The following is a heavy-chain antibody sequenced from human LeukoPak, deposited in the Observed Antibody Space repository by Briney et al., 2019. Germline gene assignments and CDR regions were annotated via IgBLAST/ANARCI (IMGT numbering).Heavy chain of an antibody. CDR1: GGSISTSNYY. CDR3: ASEAYYYDSSGYYKY. CDR2: IYTSGST. D-gene: IGHD3-22*01. J-gene: IGHJ4*02. V-gene: IGHV4-61*02. Sequence: PSETLSLTCTVSGGSISTSNYYWGWIRQPAGKGLEWIGRIYTSGSTNYNPSLKSRVTMSVDTSKNQFSLKLSSVTAADTAVYYCASEAYYYDSSGYYKYWGQGTLVTVSS.